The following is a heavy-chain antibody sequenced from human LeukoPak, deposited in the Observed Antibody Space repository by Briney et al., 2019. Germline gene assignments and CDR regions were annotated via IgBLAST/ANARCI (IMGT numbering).Heavy chain of an antibody. V-gene: IGHV4-59*12. CDR2: IYYSGST. CDR1: GGSISSYY. J-gene: IGHJ4*02. D-gene: IGHD6-6*01. CDR3: ARGQLPYSSSPFDY. Sequence: SETLSLTCTVSGGSISSYYWSRIRQPPGKGLEWIGYIYYSGSTNYNPSLKSRVTISVDTSKNQFSLKLSSVTAADTAVYYCARGQLPYSSSPFDYWGQGTLVTVSS.